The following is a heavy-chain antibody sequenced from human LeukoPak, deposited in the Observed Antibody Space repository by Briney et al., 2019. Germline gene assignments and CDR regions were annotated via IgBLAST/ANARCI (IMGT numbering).Heavy chain of an antibody. J-gene: IGHJ2*01. CDR1: GGSLSSYY. D-gene: IGHD4-17*01. V-gene: IGHV4-4*07. CDR2: IYTSGST. Sequence: PSETLSLTCTVSGGSLSSYYWSWIRQPAGKGLEWIGRIYTSGSTNYNPSLKSRVTMSVDTSKNQFSLKLSSVTAADTAVYYCAREYGDYVFRYFDLWGRGTLVTVSS. CDR3: AREYGDYVFRYFDL.